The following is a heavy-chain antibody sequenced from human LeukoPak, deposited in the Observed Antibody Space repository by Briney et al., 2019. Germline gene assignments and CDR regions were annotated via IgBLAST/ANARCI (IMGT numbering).Heavy chain of an antibody. Sequence: GGSLRLSCAASGFIFSSYWMSWVRQAPGKGLEWVANIKQDGSEKYYVDSVKGRFTISRDNAKNSLYLQMNSLRAEDTAVYYCARGLYSSGWYSGYYFDYWGQGTLVTVSS. D-gene: IGHD6-19*01. CDR3: ARGLYSSGWYSGYYFDY. J-gene: IGHJ4*02. CDR1: GFIFSSYW. V-gene: IGHV3-7*01. CDR2: IKQDGSEK.